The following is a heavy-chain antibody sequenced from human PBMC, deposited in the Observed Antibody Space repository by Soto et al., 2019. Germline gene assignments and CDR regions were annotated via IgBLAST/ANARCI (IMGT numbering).Heavy chain of an antibody. CDR2: IYSGGYT. CDR1: GFTVSNNY. D-gene: IGHD6-25*01. CDR3: ATQRGGGGY. V-gene: IGHV3-53*01. J-gene: IGHJ4*02. Sequence: EVQLVESGGGLIQPGGSLRLSCAVSGFTVSNNYMSWVRQAPGKGLEGVSVIYSGGYTAYGDSVKGRFTISRDNSKNTLYLQMKSRGAAATAFFSWATQRGGGGYWGQGTLVTVSS.